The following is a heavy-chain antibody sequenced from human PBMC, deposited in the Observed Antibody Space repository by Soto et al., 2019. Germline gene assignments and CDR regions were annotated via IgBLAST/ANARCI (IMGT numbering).Heavy chain of an antibody. Sequence: EVRLLESGGGLVKPGGSLRLSCATSGLTFSNYAMSWVRQAPGGGLEWVSYMSGSSSTTYYADSVRGRFTISRDRSKNTLYLQMSSLRAEDTALYYCAKHQERELPRVIDFWGQGTLVTVSS. D-gene: IGHD1-7*01. J-gene: IGHJ4*02. CDR2: MSGSSSTT. V-gene: IGHV3-23*01. CDR3: AKHQERELPRVIDF. CDR1: GLTFSNYA.